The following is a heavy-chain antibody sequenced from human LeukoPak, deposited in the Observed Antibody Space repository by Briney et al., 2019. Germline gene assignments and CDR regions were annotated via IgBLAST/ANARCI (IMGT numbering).Heavy chain of an antibody. V-gene: IGHV4-4*07. CDR2: IYTSGST. D-gene: IGHD2-15*01. J-gene: IGHJ2*01. Sequence: SETLSLTCTVSGSSISSYYWSWIRQPAGKGLEWIGRIYTSGSTNYNPSLKSRVTMSVDTSKNQFSLKLSSVTAADTAVYYCASHDSPNWYFDLWGRGTLVTVSS. CDR1: GSSISSYY. CDR3: ASHDSPNWYFDL.